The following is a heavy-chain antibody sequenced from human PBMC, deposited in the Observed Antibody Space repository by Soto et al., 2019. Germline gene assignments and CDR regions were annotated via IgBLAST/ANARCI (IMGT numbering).Heavy chain of an antibody. D-gene: IGHD5-12*01. CDR2: IIPISRTP. CDR1: GLTFRSDS. J-gene: IGHJ4*02. V-gene: IGHV1-69*01. Sequence: QVQLVQSEAEVKKPGSSVKVSCKSSGLTFRSDSISWVRQAPGQGLEWMGGIIPISRTPTYAQKFQGRVMISADESTRTAYMEVTSLTFEDTAVYYCARGVASSDWGQGTLVTVSS. CDR3: ARGVASSD.